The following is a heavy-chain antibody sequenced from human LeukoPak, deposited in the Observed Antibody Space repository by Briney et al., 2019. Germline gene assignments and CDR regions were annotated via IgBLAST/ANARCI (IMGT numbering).Heavy chain of an antibody. CDR1: GGSINVNY. CDR3: ARDIRGSFYPDYFYYMDV. CDR2: MSYDGST. V-gene: IGHV4-59*01. Sequence: PSETLSLTRTVSGGSINVNYWSWIRQPPGKGLEWIGYMSYDGSTNYNPSLKSRVSISVDTSKKQFSLMLSSVTAADTAVYYCARDIRGSFYPDYFYYMDVWGKGTTVTVSS. J-gene: IGHJ6*03. D-gene: IGHD1-26*01.